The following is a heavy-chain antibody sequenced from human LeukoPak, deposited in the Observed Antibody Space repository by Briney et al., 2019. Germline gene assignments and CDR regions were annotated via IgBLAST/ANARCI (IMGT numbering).Heavy chain of an antibody. Sequence: GRSLRLSCAASGFTFSSYGMHWVRQAPGKGLEWVAVISYDGSNKYYADSVKGRFTISRDNSKNTLYLQMNRLRAEDTAVYYCAKDDIGVVPAAIDYWGQRTLVTVSS. V-gene: IGHV3-30*18. CDR1: GFTFSSYG. J-gene: IGHJ4*02. D-gene: IGHD2-2*01. CDR2: ISYDGSNK. CDR3: AKDDIGVVPAAIDY.